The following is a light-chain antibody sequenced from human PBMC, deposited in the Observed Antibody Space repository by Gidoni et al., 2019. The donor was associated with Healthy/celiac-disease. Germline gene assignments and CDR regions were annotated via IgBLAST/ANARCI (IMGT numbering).Light chain of an antibody. CDR1: QSVSSY. J-gene: IGKJ4*01. V-gene: IGKV3-11*01. CDR3: QQRSNWPPT. CDR2: DAS. Sequence: ETVLTQSPATLSLSPGERATLSCRASQSVSSYLAWYHQKPGQAPRLLIYDASNRATGIPARFSGSGSVTDFTLSFSSLEPEDFAVYYCQQRSNWPPTFGGGTKVEIK.